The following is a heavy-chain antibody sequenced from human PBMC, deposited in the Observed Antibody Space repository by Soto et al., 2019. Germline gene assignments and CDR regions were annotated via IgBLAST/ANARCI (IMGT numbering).Heavy chain of an antibody. V-gene: IGHV3-15*07. Sequence: GGSLRLSCAASGFTFSNAWMNWVRQAPGKGLEWVGRIKSKTDGGTTDYAAPVKGRFTIPRDDSKNTLYLQMNSLKTEDTAVYYCTTVDHGEPVNYFDYWGQGTLVTVSS. CDR1: GFTFSNAW. CDR3: TTVDHGEPVNYFDY. J-gene: IGHJ4*02. CDR2: IKSKTDGGTT.